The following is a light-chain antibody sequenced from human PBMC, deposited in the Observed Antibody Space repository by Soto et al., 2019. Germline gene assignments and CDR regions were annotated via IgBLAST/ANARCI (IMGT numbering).Light chain of an antibody. Sequence: EIVMTQSPATLSVSPGERATLSCRASQSVSSNLAWYQQKPGQAPRLLIYGASTRATGIPARFSGSGSGTEFTLTISSLQSEDFAVYYCQQYNNWPPVRFGQGTRLEIK. CDR3: QQYNNWPPVR. J-gene: IGKJ5*01. CDR2: GAS. CDR1: QSVSSN. V-gene: IGKV3-15*01.